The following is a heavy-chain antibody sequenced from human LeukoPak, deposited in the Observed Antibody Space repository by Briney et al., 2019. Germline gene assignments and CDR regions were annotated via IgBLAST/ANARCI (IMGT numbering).Heavy chain of an antibody. Sequence: ASVKVSCKASGYTFTGYYMHWVRQAPGQGLEWMGWINPNSGGTNYAQKFQGRVTMTRDTSISTAYMELSRLRSDDTAVYYCARDPVVVVAATHLYNWFDPWGQGTLVTVSS. CDR2: INPNSGGT. D-gene: IGHD2-15*01. J-gene: IGHJ5*02. CDR1: GYTFTGYY. V-gene: IGHV1-2*02. CDR3: ARDPVVVVAATHLYNWFDP.